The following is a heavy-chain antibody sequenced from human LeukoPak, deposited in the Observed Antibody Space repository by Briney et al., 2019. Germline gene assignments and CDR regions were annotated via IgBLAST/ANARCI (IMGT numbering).Heavy chain of an antibody. CDR1: GGTFSSYA. J-gene: IGHJ4*02. Sequence: SVKVSCKASGGTFSSYAISWVRQAPGQGLEWMGRIIPILGIANYAQKFQGRVTITADKSTSTAYMELSSLRSEDTAVYYCARERSSQGYFDFWGQGTLVTVSS. D-gene: IGHD6-6*01. V-gene: IGHV1-69*04. CDR3: ARERSSQGYFDF. CDR2: IIPILGIA.